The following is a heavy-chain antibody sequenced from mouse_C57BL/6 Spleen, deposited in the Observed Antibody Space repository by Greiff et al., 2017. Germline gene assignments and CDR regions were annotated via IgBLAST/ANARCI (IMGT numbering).Heavy chain of an antibody. CDR2: INPGSGGT. CDR3: ARWGGSSMDY. J-gene: IGHJ4*01. V-gene: IGHV1-54*01. CDR1: GYAFTNYL. Sequence: QVQLQQSGAELVRPGTSVKVSCKASGYAFTNYLIEWVKQRPGQGLEWIGVINPGSGGTNYNEKFKGKATLTADKSSSTAYMQLSSLTYEDSAVYFCARWGGSSMDYWGQGTSVTVSS.